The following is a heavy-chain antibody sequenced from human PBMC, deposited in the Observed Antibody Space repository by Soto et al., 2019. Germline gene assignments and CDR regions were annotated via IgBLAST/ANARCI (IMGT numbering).Heavy chain of an antibody. CDR2: IHSDGSST. J-gene: IGHJ3*01. Sequence: EVQLVESGGGLVRPGGSLRLSCAASGFTFSYYWMHWVRQAPGKGLVWVSRIHSDGSSTTYADFVKGRFIISRDNVRNTVDLQMKSVRVEETAVYYCARGDRVAFDLWGQGTVVTVSS. CDR1: GFTFSYYW. V-gene: IGHV3-74*01. CDR3: ARGDRVAFDL.